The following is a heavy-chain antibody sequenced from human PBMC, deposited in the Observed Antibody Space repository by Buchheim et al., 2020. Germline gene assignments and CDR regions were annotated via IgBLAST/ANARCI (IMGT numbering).Heavy chain of an antibody. D-gene: IGHD3-10*01. V-gene: IGHV4-34*01. Sequence: QVQLQQWGAGLLKPSETLSLTCAVYGGSFSGYYWSWIRQPPGKGLEWIGEINHSGSTNYNPSLKSRVTISIDKSKNQISLRLTSVTAADTAVYYCARVHYGSTYFDYWGQGTL. J-gene: IGHJ4*02. CDR1: GGSFSGYY. CDR3: ARVHYGSTYFDY. CDR2: INHSGST.